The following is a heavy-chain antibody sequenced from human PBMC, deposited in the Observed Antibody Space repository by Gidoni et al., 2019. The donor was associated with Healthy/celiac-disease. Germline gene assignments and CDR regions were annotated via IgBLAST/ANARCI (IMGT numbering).Heavy chain of an antibody. Sequence: QVQLQQLGAGLLKPSETLSLTCAVYGGSFSGYYWSWIRQPPGKGLEWIGEINHSGSTNYNPSLKSRVTISVDTSKNQFSLKLSSVTAADTAVYYCARGRGGYYRGNYYYYYMDVWGKGTTVTVSS. CDR3: ARGRGGYYRGNYYYYYMDV. V-gene: IGHV4-34*01. CDR2: INHSGST. CDR1: GGSFSGYY. D-gene: IGHD3-3*01. J-gene: IGHJ6*03.